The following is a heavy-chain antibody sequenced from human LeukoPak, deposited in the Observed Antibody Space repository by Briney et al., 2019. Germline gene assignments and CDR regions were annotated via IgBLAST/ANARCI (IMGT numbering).Heavy chain of an antibody. CDR3: ARASTYYYDSSGYPVDY. Sequence: ASVKDSCQASGYTFTCYGISWVRQAPGQGLDWVGWISAYNGNTNYAQKLQGRVTMTTDTSTSTAYMELRSLRSDDTAVYYCARASTYYYDSSGYPVDYWGQGTLVTVSS. CDR1: GYTFTCYG. J-gene: IGHJ4*02. D-gene: IGHD3-22*01. CDR2: ISAYNGNT. V-gene: IGHV1-18*01.